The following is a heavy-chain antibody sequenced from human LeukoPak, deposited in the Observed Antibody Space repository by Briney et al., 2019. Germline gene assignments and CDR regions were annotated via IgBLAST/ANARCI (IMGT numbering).Heavy chain of an antibody. Sequence: PGGSLRLSCTTSGFNFSEHALSWVRQAPGKGLEWVGFIRNQEYDGTTEYAASVKGRFFMSRDDSKSVAFLQMSSLKIEDTAKYYCSSQPHYYDSRDYLDYWGQGTLVTVSS. CDR3: SSQPHYYDSRDYLDY. V-gene: IGHV3-49*04. D-gene: IGHD3-22*01. CDR1: GFNFSEHA. CDR2: IRNQEYDGTT. J-gene: IGHJ4*02.